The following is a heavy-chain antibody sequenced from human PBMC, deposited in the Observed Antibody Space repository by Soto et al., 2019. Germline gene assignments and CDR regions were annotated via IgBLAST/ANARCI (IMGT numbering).Heavy chain of an antibody. V-gene: IGHV1-18*01. J-gene: IGHJ6*02. CDR3: VKSGGWLLRDYGIYMDV. Sequence: QVQLVQSGPEVKKPGASVKVSCKASGYPFTNFCVSWVRQAPGQGLEWMGWISTHHRFTNYAPEFQGRVTMAADASRSTAYMELGSLTSDDTAIYYCVKSGGWLLRDYGIYMDVWGQGTTVTVSS. CDR2: ISTHHRFT. CDR1: GYPFTNFC. D-gene: IGHD4-17*01.